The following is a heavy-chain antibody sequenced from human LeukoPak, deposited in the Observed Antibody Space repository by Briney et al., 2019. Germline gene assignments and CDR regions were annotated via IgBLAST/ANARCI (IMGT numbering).Heavy chain of an antibody. CDR3: ARDKGPVTLDY. Sequence: GGSLRLSCAASGFTFSSCWMSWVRQAPGKGLEWVASIKQDGSDKYYMDSVKGRFTISKDNAKNSLYLQMNSLRAQDTALYYCARDKGPVTLDYWGQGTLVTASS. D-gene: IGHD4-23*01. CDR1: GFTFSSCW. CDR2: IKQDGSDK. J-gene: IGHJ4*02. V-gene: IGHV3-7*01.